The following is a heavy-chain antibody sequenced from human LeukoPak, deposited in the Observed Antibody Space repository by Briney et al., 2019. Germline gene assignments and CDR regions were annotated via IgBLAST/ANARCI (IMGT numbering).Heavy chain of an antibody. CDR1: GYIFTSSG. V-gene: IGHV1-18*01. CDR2: ISAYNGYT. Sequence: ASVKVSCKASGYIFTSSGISWVRQAPGQGLEWMGWISAYNGYTNYAQMFQDRVTMTTDTSTTTAHMELRSLRSDDTAVYYCARSKGPYYYDRSGYRDYWGQGTLVTVSS. J-gene: IGHJ4*02. CDR3: ARSKGPYYYDRSGYRDY. D-gene: IGHD3-22*01.